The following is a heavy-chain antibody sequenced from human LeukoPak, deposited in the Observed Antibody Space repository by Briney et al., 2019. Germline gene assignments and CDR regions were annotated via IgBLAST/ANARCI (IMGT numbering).Heavy chain of an antibody. CDR2: ISGSGGRT. Sequence: PGGSLRLSCAASGFTFSSYAMSWVRQAPGKGLEWVSAISGSGGRTYYADSVKGRFTISRDNSKNALYLQMNRLRAEDRAVYFCEGPQGGAVAAACWGQGALVTVS. V-gene: IGHV3-23*01. CDR3: EGPQGGAVAAAC. D-gene: IGHD2-15*01. J-gene: IGHJ4*02. CDR1: GFTFSSYA.